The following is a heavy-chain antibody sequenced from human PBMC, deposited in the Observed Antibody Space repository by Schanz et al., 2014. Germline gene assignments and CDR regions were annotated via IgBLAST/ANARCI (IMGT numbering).Heavy chain of an antibody. CDR2: ISVYHGHT. D-gene: IGHD3-10*01. CDR3: AKDGPGGSGSYSADGGMDV. Sequence: QVQLVQSGAEVKKPGASVKVSCKASGYTFTSYYMHWVRQAPGQGLEWMGWISVYHGHTNYAEKVHGRVTMTTDTSTSTAYMELRSLISDDTAVYYCAKDGPGGSGSYSADGGMDVWGQGTTVTVSS. V-gene: IGHV1-18*04. J-gene: IGHJ6*02. CDR1: GYTFTSYY.